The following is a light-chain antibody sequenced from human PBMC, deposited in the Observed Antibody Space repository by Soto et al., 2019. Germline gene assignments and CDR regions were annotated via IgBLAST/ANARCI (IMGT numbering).Light chain of an antibody. J-gene: IGKJ3*01. CDR3: HKYDNFFPFP. Sequence: DIQMTQSPSSLSASVGDRVTITCQASQDISNYLNWYQQKPGKAPKLLIYDASNLESGVPSRFSGSGSGTDFTFTISSLQPEDISTYYCHKYDNFFPFPFCPGTNLAIK. V-gene: IGKV1-33*01. CDR2: DAS. CDR1: QDISNY.